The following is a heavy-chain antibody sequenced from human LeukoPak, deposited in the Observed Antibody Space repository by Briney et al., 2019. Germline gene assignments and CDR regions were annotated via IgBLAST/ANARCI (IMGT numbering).Heavy chain of an antibody. CDR1: GFTFSSYG. Sequence: GRSLRLSCAASGFTFSSYGMHWVRQAPGKGLEWVAVISYDGSNKYYADSVKGRFTISRDNSKNTLYLQMNSLRAEDTAVYYCAKGDSNLDYWGQGTLVTVSS. CDR2: ISYDGSNK. V-gene: IGHV3-30*18. D-gene: IGHD2-15*01. CDR3: AKGDSNLDY. J-gene: IGHJ4*02.